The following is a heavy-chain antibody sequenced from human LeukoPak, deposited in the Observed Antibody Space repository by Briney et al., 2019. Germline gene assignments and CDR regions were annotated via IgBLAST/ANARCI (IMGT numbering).Heavy chain of an antibody. J-gene: IGHJ6*03. V-gene: IGHV4-38-2*02. CDR1: GYSISSGYF. Sequence: NSSETLSLTCTVSGYSISSGYFWGWIRQPPGKGLEWIGSFYHSGITYYNPSLKSRVTISVDTSKNQFSLKLSSVTAADTAVYYCARVGGYSYGYYYYYMDVWGKGTTVTVSS. CDR3: ARVGGYSYGYYYYYMDV. CDR2: FYHSGIT. D-gene: IGHD5-18*01.